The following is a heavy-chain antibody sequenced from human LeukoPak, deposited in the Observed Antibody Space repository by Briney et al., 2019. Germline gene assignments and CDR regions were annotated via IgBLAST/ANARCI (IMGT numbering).Heavy chain of an antibody. D-gene: IGHD3-9*01. V-gene: IGHV4-38-2*02. CDR2: IYHSGST. CDR1: GYSISSGYY. J-gene: IGHJ6*02. CDR3: ARKLYYDILGVDYYYYGMDV. Sequence: PSETLSLTCTVSGYSISSGYYWGWIRQPPGKGLEWIGSIYHSGSTYYNPSLKSRVTISVDTSKNQFSLKLSSVTAADTAVYYCARKLYYDILGVDYYYYGMDVWGQGTTVTVSS.